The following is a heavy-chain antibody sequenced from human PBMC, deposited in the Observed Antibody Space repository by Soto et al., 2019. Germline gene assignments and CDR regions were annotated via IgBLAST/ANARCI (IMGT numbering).Heavy chain of an antibody. CDR2: ISGSGGST. V-gene: IGHV3-23*01. Sequence: GGSLRLSCAASGFTFSNSAMSWVRQAPGKGLEWVSGISGSGGSTYYADSVKGRFTISRDNFKNTLYLQMNSLRAEDTAVYYCARDSADIVVVPAAIEWAYYYYGMDVWGQGTTVTVSS. CDR1: GFTFSNSA. J-gene: IGHJ6*02. D-gene: IGHD2-2*01. CDR3: ARDSADIVVVPAAIEWAYYYYGMDV.